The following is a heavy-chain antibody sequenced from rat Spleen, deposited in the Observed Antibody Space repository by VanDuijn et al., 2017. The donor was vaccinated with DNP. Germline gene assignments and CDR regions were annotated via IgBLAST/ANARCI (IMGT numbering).Heavy chain of an antibody. Sequence: QVQLEESGPGLVQPSQTLSLTCTVSGFSLTSYHMHWVRQPPGKGLEWMGVMWSEGDTSYNSVLKSRLSISRDTSKNQVFLKMNSLETEDTGTYYCARDRGMNIFYFDCWGQGVMVTVSS. D-gene: IGHD1-7*01. V-gene: IGHV2-32*01. CDR2: MWSEGDT. J-gene: IGHJ2*01. CDR3: ARDRGMNIFYFDC. CDR1: GFSLTSYH.